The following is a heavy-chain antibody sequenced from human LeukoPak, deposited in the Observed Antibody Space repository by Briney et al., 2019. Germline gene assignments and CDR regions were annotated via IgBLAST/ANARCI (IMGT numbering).Heavy chain of an antibody. CDR2: ISGGSVNI. J-gene: IGHJ4*02. V-gene: IGHV3-23*01. CDR1: GFTFGNFA. Sequence: PGGSLRLSCAASGFTFGNFAMSWVRQAPGKGLEWVSSISGGSVNIYYADSVKGRFTISRDNSKSTLDLQMNTPRAEDTAVYYRAKGGRGTSGYYPFDYWGQGALVTVSS. D-gene: IGHD3-22*01. CDR3: AKGGRGTSGYYPFDY.